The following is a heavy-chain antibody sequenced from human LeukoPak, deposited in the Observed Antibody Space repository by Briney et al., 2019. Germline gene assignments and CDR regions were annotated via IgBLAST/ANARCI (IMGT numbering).Heavy chain of an antibody. V-gene: IGHV3-23*01. CDR1: GLTFSSYA. D-gene: IGHD2-2*01. Sequence: PGGSLRLSCAASGLTFSSYAMSWVRQAPGKGLEWVSAISGSGGSTYYADSVKGRFTISRDNSKNTLYLQMNSLRAEDTAVYYCATCSTSLLFDYYFDYWGQGTLVTVSS. J-gene: IGHJ4*02. CDR2: ISGSGGST. CDR3: ATCSTSLLFDYYFDY.